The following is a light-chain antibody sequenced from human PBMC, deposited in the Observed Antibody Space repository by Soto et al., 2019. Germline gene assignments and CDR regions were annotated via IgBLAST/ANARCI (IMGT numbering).Light chain of an antibody. J-gene: IGKJ4*01. CDR3: QQYNSYPLT. CDR1: QSISSW. Sequence: DIQMTQSPFTLSASVGDRVTITCRASQSISSWLAWYHQTPGKAPKLLIFDASSLESGVPSRFSGSGSGTEFTLTISSLQPDDFGTYFCQQYNSYPLTFGGGTKVDI. V-gene: IGKV1-5*01. CDR2: DAS.